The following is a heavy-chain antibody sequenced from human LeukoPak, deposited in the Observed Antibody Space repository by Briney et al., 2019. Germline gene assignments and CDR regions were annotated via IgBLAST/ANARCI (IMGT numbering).Heavy chain of an antibody. CDR1: GGSISSSSYY. Sequence: PSETLSLTCTVSGGSISSSSYYWGWIRQPPGRGLEWIGSIYYSGSTYYNPSLKSRVTISVDTSKNQFSLKLSSVTAADTAVYFCARVAAAFVPFDYWGQGTLVTVSS. CDR3: ARVAAAFVPFDY. J-gene: IGHJ4*02. V-gene: IGHV4-39*01. CDR2: IYYSGST. D-gene: IGHD6-19*01.